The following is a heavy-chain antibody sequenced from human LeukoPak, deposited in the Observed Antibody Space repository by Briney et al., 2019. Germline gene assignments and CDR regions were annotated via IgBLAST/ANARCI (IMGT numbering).Heavy chain of an antibody. Sequence: GGSLRLSCAASGFTFSSYSMHWVRQAPGEGLVWVSRIGTDGSTTGYADSVEGRFTISRDNVKNTVYLQMNSLRVEDTAVYYCTNSNWYIRNWGQGTLVTVSS. CDR2: IGTDGSTT. CDR3: TNSNWYIRN. D-gene: IGHD1/OR15-1a*01. CDR1: GFTFSSYS. J-gene: IGHJ4*02. V-gene: IGHV3-74*01.